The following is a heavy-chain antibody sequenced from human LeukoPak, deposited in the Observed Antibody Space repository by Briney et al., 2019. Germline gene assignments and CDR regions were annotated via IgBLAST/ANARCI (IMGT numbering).Heavy chain of an antibody. CDR1: GFTFSSYG. Sequence: PGRSLRLSCAASGFTFSSYGMHWVRQAPGKGLEWVAVISYDGSNKYYADSVKGRFTISRDNSKNTLYLQMNSLRAEDTAVYYCAGLCGGDCDYWGQGTLVTVSS. V-gene: IGHV3-30*03. CDR3: AGLCGGDCDY. D-gene: IGHD2-21*01. J-gene: IGHJ4*02. CDR2: ISYDGSNK.